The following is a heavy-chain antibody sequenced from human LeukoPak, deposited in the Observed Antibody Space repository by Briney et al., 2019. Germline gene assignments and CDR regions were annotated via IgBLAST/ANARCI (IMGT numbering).Heavy chain of an antibody. D-gene: IGHD5-12*01. J-gene: IGHJ4*02. CDR3: ARGTIVATIGL. CDR1: GGSFSGYY. V-gene: IGHV4-34*01. CDR2: INHSGST. Sequence: PSETLSLTCAVYGGSFSGYYWSWIRQPPGKGLEWIGEINHSGSTNCNPSLKSRVTISVDTSKNQFSLKLSSVTAADTAVYYCARGTIVATIGLWGQGTLVTVSS.